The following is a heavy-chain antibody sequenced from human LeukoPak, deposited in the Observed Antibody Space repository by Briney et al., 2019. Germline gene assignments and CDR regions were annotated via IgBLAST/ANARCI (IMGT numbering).Heavy chain of an antibody. V-gene: IGHV4-39*07. CDR3: EIVGATFDI. Sequence: PSETLSLTCTVSGGSISSGGYYWSWIRQPPGKGLEWIGEINHSGSTNYNPSLKSRVTISVDTSKNRFSLKLSSVTAADTAVYYCEIVGATFDIWGQGTMVTVSS. D-gene: IGHD1-26*01. CDR1: GGSISSGGYY. J-gene: IGHJ3*02. CDR2: INHSGST.